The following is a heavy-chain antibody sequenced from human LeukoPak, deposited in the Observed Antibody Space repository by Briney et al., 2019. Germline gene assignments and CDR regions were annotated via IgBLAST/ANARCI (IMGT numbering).Heavy chain of an antibody. D-gene: IGHD3-10*01. J-gene: IGHJ2*01. V-gene: IGHV3-74*01. CDR1: GFTFSSYW. CDR3: ATPMDHGYFDL. Sequence: GGSLRLSCAASGFTFSSYWMHWVRQAPGKGLVWVSRINTDGSITNYADSVKGRFTISRDNAKNTLYLQMNSLRAEDTAVYYCATPMDHGYFDLWGRGTLVTVSS. CDR2: INTDGSIT.